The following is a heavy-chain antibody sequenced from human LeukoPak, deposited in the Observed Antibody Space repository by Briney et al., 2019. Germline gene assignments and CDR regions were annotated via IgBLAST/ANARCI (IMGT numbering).Heavy chain of an antibody. Sequence: ASVKVSCKASGYTFTSYGISWVRQAPGQGLEWMGWISAYDGNTNYAQKLQGRVTMTTDTSTSTAYVELRSLRSDDTAVYYCARAGYYDSSGYYYYYGMDVWGQGTTVTVSS. D-gene: IGHD3-22*01. CDR2: ISAYDGNT. CDR1: GYTFTSYG. V-gene: IGHV1-18*01. J-gene: IGHJ6*02. CDR3: ARAGYYDSSGYYYYYGMDV.